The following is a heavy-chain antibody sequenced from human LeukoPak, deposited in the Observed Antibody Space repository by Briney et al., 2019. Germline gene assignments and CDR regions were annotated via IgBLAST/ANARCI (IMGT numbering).Heavy chain of an antibody. V-gene: IGHV1-69*13. D-gene: IGHD1-26*01. J-gene: IGHJ3*02. CDR1: GGTFSSYA. CDR2: IIPIFGTA. CDR3: ATQVGANGAYDAFDI. Sequence: ASVKVSCKASGGTFSSYAISWVRQAPGQGLEWMGGIIPIFGTANYAQKFQGRVTITADESTSTAYMELSSLRSEDTAVYYCATQVGANGAYDAFDIWGQGTMVTVSS.